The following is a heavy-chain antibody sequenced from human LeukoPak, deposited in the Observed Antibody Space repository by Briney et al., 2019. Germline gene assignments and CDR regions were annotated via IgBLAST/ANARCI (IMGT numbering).Heavy chain of an antibody. J-gene: IGHJ4*02. Sequence: PGGSLRLSCAASGFTFSSYTMSWVRQAPGKGLEWVSTITTSDGNTYYADSVKGRFTVSRDNSKNTLFLQMNSLRAEDTAVYYCARSAPDYTRFDYWGQGALVTVSP. CDR2: ITTSDGNT. CDR3: ARSAPDYTRFDY. D-gene: IGHD4-11*01. CDR1: GFTFSSYT. V-gene: IGHV3-23*01.